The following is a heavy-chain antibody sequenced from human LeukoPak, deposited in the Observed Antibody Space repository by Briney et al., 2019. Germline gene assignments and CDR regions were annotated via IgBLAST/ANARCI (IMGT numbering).Heavy chain of an antibody. Sequence: SETLSLTCTVSGGPISSSSYYWAWIRQPPGKGLEWIGFIYYSGSTYYNPSLKSRVTISVDTSKSQFSLKLSSVTAADTAVYYCARRNSGSSYGYFDFWGQGTLVTVSS. J-gene: IGHJ4*02. CDR2: IYYSGST. V-gene: IGHV4-39*01. CDR3: ARRNSGSSYGYFDF. CDR1: GGPISSSSYY. D-gene: IGHD1-26*01.